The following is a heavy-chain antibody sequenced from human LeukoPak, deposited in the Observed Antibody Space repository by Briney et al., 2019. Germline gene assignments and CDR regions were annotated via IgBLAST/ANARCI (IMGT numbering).Heavy chain of an antibody. Sequence: GGSLRLSCAASGFTFSSYWMYWVRQAPGKGLVWVSRINSDGSSTSYADSVKGRFTISRDNAKNTLYLQMNSLRAEDTAVYYCARAAGATLGLNDVFDIWGQGTMVTVSS. CDR1: GFTFSSYW. CDR3: ARAAGATLGLNDVFDI. CDR2: INSDGSST. J-gene: IGHJ3*02. D-gene: IGHD1-26*01. V-gene: IGHV3-74*01.